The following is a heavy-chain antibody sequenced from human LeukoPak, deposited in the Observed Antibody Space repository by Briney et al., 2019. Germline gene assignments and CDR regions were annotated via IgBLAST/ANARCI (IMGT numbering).Heavy chain of an antibody. J-gene: IGHJ6*03. CDR2: INPYNSNT. CDR1: GYTFSFYA. V-gene: IGHV1-18*01. D-gene: IGHD3-22*01. CDR3: ARDTMRTGSYSYHYMDV. Sequence: ASVKVSCKASGYTFSFYAMGWVRQAPGQGLEWMGWINPYNSNTNFAQKFQGRVTLTTDTSTSTAYMELRSLRSDDTAVYYCARDTMRTGSYSYHYMDVWGNGTTVTVSS.